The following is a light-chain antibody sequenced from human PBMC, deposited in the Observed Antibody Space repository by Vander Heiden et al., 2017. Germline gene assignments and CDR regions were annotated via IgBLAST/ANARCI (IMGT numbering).Light chain of an antibody. CDR3: CSHAGSSTFDVV. V-gene: IGLV2-23*03. CDR2: EGT. J-gene: IGLJ2*01. Sequence: QSALTQPASVSGSPGQSITISCTGTSSDVVTYNLVSWYRQDPGKAPKLIIYEGTKRPSGISNRFSGSKSGNTASLTISGLQAGDEADYYCCSHAGSSTFDVVFGGGTKL. CDR1: SSDVVTYNL.